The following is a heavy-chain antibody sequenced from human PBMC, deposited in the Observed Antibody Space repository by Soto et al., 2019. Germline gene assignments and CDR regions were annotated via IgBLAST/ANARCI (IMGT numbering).Heavy chain of an antibody. V-gene: IGHV3-7*01. Sequence: GESLKISCAASGFTFSSYWMSWVRQAPGKGLEWVANIKQDGSEKYYVDSVKGRFTISRDNAKNSLYLQMNSLRAGDTAVYYGAREGPGYYDILTGYNYWGQGTLVTVSS. D-gene: IGHD3-9*01. J-gene: IGHJ4*02. CDR2: IKQDGSEK. CDR1: GFTFSSYW. CDR3: AREGPGYYDILTGYNY.